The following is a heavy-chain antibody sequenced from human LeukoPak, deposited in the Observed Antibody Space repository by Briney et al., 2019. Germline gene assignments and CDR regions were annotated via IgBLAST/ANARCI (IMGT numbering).Heavy chain of an antibody. Sequence: KSSETLSLTCAVSGGSISSSNWWSWVRQPPGKGLEWIGEIYHSGSTNYNPSLKSRVTISVDKSKNQFSLKLSSVTAADTAVYYCASRIVATIGIYYYGIDVWGKGTTVTVSS. CDR3: ASRIVATIGIYYYGIDV. D-gene: IGHD5-12*01. J-gene: IGHJ6*04. CDR2: IYHSGST. CDR1: GGSISSSNW. V-gene: IGHV4-4*02.